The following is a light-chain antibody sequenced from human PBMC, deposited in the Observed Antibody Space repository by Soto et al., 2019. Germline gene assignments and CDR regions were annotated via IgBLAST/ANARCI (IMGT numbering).Light chain of an antibody. CDR2: GAS. V-gene: IGKV3-20*01. J-gene: IGKJ1*01. Sequence: IVLTQSPGTLSLSPGERATLSCRSSQSVSSYLAWYQQKPGQAPRLPIYGASSRATGIPDRFSGSGSGTDFTLTISRLEPEDFAVYYCQQYGGSPRTFGQGTKVDIK. CDR1: QSVSSY. CDR3: QQYGGSPRT.